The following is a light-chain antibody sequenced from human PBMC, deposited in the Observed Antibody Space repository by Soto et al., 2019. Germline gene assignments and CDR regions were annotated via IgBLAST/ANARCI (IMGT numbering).Light chain of an antibody. CDR1: SSDVGGHDY. CDR2: GVN. CDR3: TSYAGSNTHV. V-gene: IGLV2-8*01. J-gene: IGLJ1*01. Sequence: QSALTQPPSASGSPGPSVSISCTGTSSDVGGHDYVSWYQQHPGKAPKLVIYGVNKRPSGVPDRFSGSKSGNTASLTVSGLQAEDEADYYCTSYAGSNTHVFGPGTKLTVL.